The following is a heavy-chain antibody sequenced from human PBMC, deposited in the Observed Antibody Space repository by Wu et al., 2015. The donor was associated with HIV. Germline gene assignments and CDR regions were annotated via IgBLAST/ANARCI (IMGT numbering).Heavy chain of an antibody. CDR2: IDPSGGTT. Sequence: QLQVVQSGAEVKKPGASVMVSCKASGNTLINNYIHWVRQAPGQGLEWMGIIDPSGGTTNYAQKFQGRVLMTSDTSTSTVYMDLRSLRSEDTAIYYCATYGSGSQDHWGRGTLVTVSS. CDR1: GNTLINNY. D-gene: IGHD3-10*01. J-gene: IGHJ4*02. V-gene: IGHV1-46*01. CDR3: ATYGSGSQDH.